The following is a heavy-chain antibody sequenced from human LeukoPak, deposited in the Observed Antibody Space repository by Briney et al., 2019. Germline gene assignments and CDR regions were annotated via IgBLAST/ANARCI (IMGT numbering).Heavy chain of an antibody. D-gene: IGHD3-10*01. CDR1: GYSISSGYY. CDR3: ARDSYGSGSSPLNY. CDR2: IYHSGRT. J-gene: IGHJ4*02. V-gene: IGHV4-38-2*02. Sequence: SETLSLTCSVSGYSISSGYYWGWIRQPPGKRLEWIGSIYHSGRTYYNPSLKSRVTISVDTSKNQFSLKLSSVTAADTAVYYCARDSYGSGSSPLNYWGQGTLVTVSS.